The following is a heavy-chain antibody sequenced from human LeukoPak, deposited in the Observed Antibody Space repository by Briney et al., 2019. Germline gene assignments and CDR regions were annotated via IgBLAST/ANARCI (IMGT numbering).Heavy chain of an antibody. D-gene: IGHD5-12*01. CDR3: ARGIVATISS. CDR1: GGSISSYY. Sequence: SETLSLTCTVSGGSISSYYWSWIRQPPGKGLEWIGCIYYSGSTNYNPSLKSRVTISVDTSKNQFSLKLSSVTAADTAVYYCARGIVATISSWGQGTLVTVSS. J-gene: IGHJ4*02. V-gene: IGHV4-59*01. CDR2: IYYSGST.